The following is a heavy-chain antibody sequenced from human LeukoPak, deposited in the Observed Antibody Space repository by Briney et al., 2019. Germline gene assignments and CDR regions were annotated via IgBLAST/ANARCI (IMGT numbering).Heavy chain of an antibody. CDR2: ISSSSSYI. CDR3: ARDQGAYCSGGSCYSGSSFDY. J-gene: IGHJ4*02. V-gene: IGHV3-21*01. D-gene: IGHD2-15*01. CDR1: GFTFSSYA. Sequence: GGSLRLPCAASGFTFSSYAMSWVRQAPGKGLEWVSSISSSSSYIYYADSVKGRFTISRDNAKNSLYLQMNSLRAEDTAVYYCARDQGAYCSGGSCYSGSSFDYWGQGTLVTVSS.